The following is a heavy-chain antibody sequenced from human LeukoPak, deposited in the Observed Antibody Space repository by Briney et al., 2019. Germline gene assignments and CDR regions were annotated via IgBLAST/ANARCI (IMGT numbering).Heavy chain of an antibody. CDR2: ISAYNGIT. CDR1: GYTFTSYG. CDR3: ARFATAALDDAF. Sequence: ASVKVSCKASGYTFTSYGISWVRQAPGQGLEWMGWISAYNGITNYAQKLQGRVTMTTDTSTSTAYMELRSLRSEDTAVYYCARFATAALDDAFWGQGTMVTVSS. J-gene: IGHJ3*01. D-gene: IGHD6-6*01. V-gene: IGHV1-18*01.